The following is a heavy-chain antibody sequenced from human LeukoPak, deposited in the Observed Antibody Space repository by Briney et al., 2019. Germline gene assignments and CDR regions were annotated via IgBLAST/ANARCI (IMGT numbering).Heavy chain of an antibody. D-gene: IGHD3-10*01. V-gene: IGHV3-23*01. CDR2: ITYSSGYT. J-gene: IGHJ4*02. CDR3: AKDPSDLGGSGSNNYFDC. Sequence: PEGSLRLSCAASGFTFSSYDMSWVRQAPGKGLEWVSGITYSSGYTYYADSVKGRFTISRDNSRNTLYLQMNSLRAEDTAVYYCAKDPSDLGGSGSNNYFDCWGQGTLVTVSS. CDR1: GFTFSSYD.